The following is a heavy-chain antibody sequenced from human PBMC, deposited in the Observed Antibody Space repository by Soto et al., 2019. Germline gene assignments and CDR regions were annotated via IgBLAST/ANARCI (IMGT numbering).Heavy chain of an antibody. CDR3: ARRRNSSSWYAGRNYYYYGMDV. CDR1: GYSFTSYW. D-gene: IGHD6-13*01. J-gene: IGHJ6*02. Sequence: PGESLKISCKGSGYSFTSYWIGWVLQMPWKGLEWMGIIYPGDSDTRYSPSFQGQVTISADKSISTAYLQWSSPKASDTAMYYCARRRNSSSWYAGRNYYYYGMDVWGQGTTVTVSS. V-gene: IGHV5-51*01. CDR2: IYPGDSDT.